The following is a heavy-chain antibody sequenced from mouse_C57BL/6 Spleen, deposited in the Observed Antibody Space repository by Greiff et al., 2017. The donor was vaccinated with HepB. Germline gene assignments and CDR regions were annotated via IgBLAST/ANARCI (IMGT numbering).Heavy chain of an antibody. D-gene: IGHD1-1*01. CDR1: GYTFTSYW. J-gene: IGHJ3*01. Sequence: QVQLQQPGAELVKPGASVKLSCKASGYTFTSYWMQWVKQRPGQGLEWIGEIDPSDSYTNYNQKFKGKATLTVDTSSSTAYMQLSSLTSEDSAVYYCARSVTTVVEGAWFAYWGQGTLVTVSA. V-gene: IGHV1-50*01. CDR2: IDPSDSYT. CDR3: ARSVTTVVEGAWFAY.